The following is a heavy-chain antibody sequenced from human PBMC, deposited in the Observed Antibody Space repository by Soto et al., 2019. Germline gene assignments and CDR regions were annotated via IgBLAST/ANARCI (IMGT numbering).Heavy chain of an antibody. Sequence: QVQLQESGPGLVKPSETLSLTCTVSGGSVSSGSYYWSWIRQPPGKGLEWIGYINYSGSPNYNPSLKSRVTISVDTSKNQFSLKLSSVTAADTAVYYCARAQTWKQLSVFDYWGQGTLVTVSS. D-gene: IGHD5-18*01. V-gene: IGHV4-61*01. CDR3: ARAQTWKQLSVFDY. J-gene: IGHJ4*02. CDR2: INYSGSP. CDR1: GGSVSSGSYY.